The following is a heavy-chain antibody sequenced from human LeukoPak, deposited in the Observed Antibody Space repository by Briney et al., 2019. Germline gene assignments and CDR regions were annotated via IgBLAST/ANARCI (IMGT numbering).Heavy chain of an antibody. D-gene: IGHD2-15*01. J-gene: IGHJ4*02. V-gene: IGHV4-4*02. Sequence: SETLSLTCAVSGGSISSSNWWSWVRQPPGKGLEWIGEIYHSGSTNYNPSLKSRVTISVDTSKNQFSLKLSSVTAADTAVYYCARDAARPHDYWGQGTLVTVSS. CDR3: ARDAARPHDY. CDR1: GGSISSSNW. CDR2: IYHSGST.